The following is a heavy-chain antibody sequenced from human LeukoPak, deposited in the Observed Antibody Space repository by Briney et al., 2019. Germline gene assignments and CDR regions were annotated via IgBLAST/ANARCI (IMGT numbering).Heavy chain of an antibody. CDR3: AKDRLRGVPGAFDI. CDR2: ISGSGGST. Sequence: GGSLRLSCAVSGFTFSSYEMNWVRQAPGKGLQWVSAISGSGGSTYYADSVKGRFTISRDNSKNTLYLQMNSLRAEDTAVYYCAKDRLRGVPGAFDIWGQGTMVTVSS. CDR1: GFTFSSYE. D-gene: IGHD2-8*01. J-gene: IGHJ3*02. V-gene: IGHV3-23*01.